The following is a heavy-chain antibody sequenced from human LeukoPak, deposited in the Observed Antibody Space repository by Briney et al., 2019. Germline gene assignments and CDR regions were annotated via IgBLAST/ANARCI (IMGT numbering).Heavy chain of an antibody. CDR3: ARAADSSGRDLLDAFDI. D-gene: IGHD3-22*01. Sequence: GGSLRLSCAASGFTFSSYAMSWVRQAPGKGLEWVSAISGSGGSTYYADSVRGRFTISRDNSKNTLYLQMNSLRAEDTAVYYCARAADSSGRDLLDAFDIWGQGTMVTVSS. V-gene: IGHV3-23*01. J-gene: IGHJ3*02. CDR1: GFTFSSYA. CDR2: ISGSGGST.